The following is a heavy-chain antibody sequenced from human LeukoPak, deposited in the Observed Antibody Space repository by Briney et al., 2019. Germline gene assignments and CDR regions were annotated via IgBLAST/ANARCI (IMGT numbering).Heavy chain of an antibody. CDR2: FNHGGST. Sequence: SETLSLTCAVYGGSFSGYYWSWIRQSPGKGLEWIGDFNHGGSTKFNPFLQSRVTLSGDISKNQFSLELSSVTAADTAVYYCARLPLGLYGESLNFDYWGQGTLVTVSS. D-gene: IGHD3-10*02. CDR1: GGSFSGYY. V-gene: IGHV4-34*01. J-gene: IGHJ4*02. CDR3: ARLPLGLYGESLNFDY.